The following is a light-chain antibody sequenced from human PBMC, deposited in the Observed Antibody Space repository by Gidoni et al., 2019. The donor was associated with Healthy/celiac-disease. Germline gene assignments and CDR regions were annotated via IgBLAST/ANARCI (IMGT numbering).Light chain of an antibody. V-gene: IGLV2-11*01. J-gene: IGLJ1*01. CDR1: SSDVGGYDY. CDR3: CSYAGSYTFP. Sequence: QAALTQPRSVSGSPGQSGTISCTGTSSDVGGYDYVSWYQQHPGKAPQLMFYDFSKRPSGVPDRFSGSKSGNTSSLPISGLQAEDEADYYCCSYAGSYTFPFGTGTKVTVL. CDR2: DFS.